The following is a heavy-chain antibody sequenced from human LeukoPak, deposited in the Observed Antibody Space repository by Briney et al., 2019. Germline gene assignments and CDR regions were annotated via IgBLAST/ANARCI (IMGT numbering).Heavy chain of an antibody. CDR3: ARDPSNTSGWYQYFDA. D-gene: IGHD6-19*01. J-gene: IGHJ2*01. CDR1: GYTFTHHG. Sequence: ASVKLSCKASGYTFTHHGIAWIRQAPGQGLEWLGWISCYNGDTIYAQKFQGRVTLTTEKSTSTVYMELRSLTSNDTAVYYCARDPSNTSGWYQYFDAWGRGTLVSVPS. CDR2: ISCYNGDT. V-gene: IGHV1-18*01.